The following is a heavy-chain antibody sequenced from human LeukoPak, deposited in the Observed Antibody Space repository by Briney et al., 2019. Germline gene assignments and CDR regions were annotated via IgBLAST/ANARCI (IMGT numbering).Heavy chain of an antibody. CDR3: ARGRGSGWYEEKFDY. J-gene: IGHJ4*02. CDR1: GGSIISSDYH. V-gene: IGHV4-39*01. CDR2: ISYSGNT. D-gene: IGHD6-19*01. Sequence: PSETLSLTCTVSGGSIISSDYHWGWVRQPPGKGLEWIGTISYSGNTDYNPSLRSRVTISVDTSNNQFSLRLGSVTAADTAVYYCARGRGSGWYEEKFDYWGQGTLVTVSS.